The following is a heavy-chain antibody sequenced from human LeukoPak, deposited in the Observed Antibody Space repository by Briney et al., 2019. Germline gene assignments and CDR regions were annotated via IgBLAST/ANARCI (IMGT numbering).Heavy chain of an antibody. V-gene: IGHV3-7*01. CDR3: AKDWLPDIVATMLFDY. CDR1: GFTFSSYW. J-gene: IGHJ4*02. CDR2: IKQDGNEK. D-gene: IGHD5-12*01. Sequence: PGGSLRLSCTASGFTFSSYWMSWVRQAPGKGLEWVANIKQDGNEKHYVDSVKGRFTISRDNAKNSLYLQMNSLKAEDTAVYYCAKDWLPDIVATMLFDYWGQGTLVTVSS.